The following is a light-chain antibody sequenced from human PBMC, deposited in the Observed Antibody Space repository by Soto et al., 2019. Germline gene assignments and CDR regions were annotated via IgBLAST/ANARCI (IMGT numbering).Light chain of an antibody. CDR3: SSYTSSSTVV. Sequence: QSALTQPASVSGSPGQSITISCTVTSSDVGGYNYVSWYQQHPGKAPKLMIYEVSNRPSGVSNRFSGSKSGNTASLPISGLQAEDEADYYCSSYTSSSTVVFGGGTKLTVL. J-gene: IGLJ2*01. CDR2: EVS. V-gene: IGLV2-14*01. CDR1: SSDVGGYNY.